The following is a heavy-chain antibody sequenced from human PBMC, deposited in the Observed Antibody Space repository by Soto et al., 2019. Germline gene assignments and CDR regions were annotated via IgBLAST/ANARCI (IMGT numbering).Heavy chain of an antibody. CDR2: IIPILGIA. CDR1: GGTFSSYT. Sequence: QVQLVQSGAEVKKPGSSVKVSCKASGGTFSSYTISWVRQAPGQGLEWMGRIIPILGIANYAQKFQGRVTITADKSTSTAYMELSSLRSEDTAVYYCARGGRITMVRGVIPIYDYWGQGTLVTASS. D-gene: IGHD3-10*01. V-gene: IGHV1-69*02. J-gene: IGHJ4*02. CDR3: ARGGRITMVRGVIPIYDY.